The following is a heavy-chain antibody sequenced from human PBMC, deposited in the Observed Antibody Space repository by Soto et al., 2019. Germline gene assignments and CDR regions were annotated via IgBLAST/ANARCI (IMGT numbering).Heavy chain of an antibody. CDR1: GYSFTSYW. J-gene: IGHJ3*02. V-gene: IGHV5-51*01. Sequence: PGESLKISCKGSGYSFTSYWIGWVRQMPGKGLEWMGIIYPGDSDTRYSPSFQGQVTISADKSISTAYLQWSSLKASDTAMYYCARRRYVVVVPAAIQVIAAAGDAFDIWGQGTMVTVS. CDR3: ARRRYVVVVPAAIQVIAAAGDAFDI. D-gene: IGHD2-2*02. CDR2: IYPGDSDT.